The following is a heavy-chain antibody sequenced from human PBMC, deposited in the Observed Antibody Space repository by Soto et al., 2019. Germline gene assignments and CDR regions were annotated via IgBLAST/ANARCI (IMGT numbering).Heavy chain of an antibody. D-gene: IGHD1-7*01. CDR1: GFTFSSYS. V-gene: IGHV3-21*01. CDR2: ISSSSSYI. J-gene: IGHJ4*02. CDR3: VKVVTDNWNCYSDY. Sequence: GSLRLSCAASGFTFSSYSMNWVRQAPGKGLEWVSSISSSSSYIYYADSVKGRFTISRDNSKNSLYLQMSSLRAEDTAVYYCVKVVTDNWNCYSDYWGQGTLVTVSS.